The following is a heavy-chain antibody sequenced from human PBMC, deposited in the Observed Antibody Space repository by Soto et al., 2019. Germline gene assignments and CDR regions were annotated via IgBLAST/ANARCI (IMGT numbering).Heavy chain of an antibody. CDR2: IFYSGST. V-gene: IGHV4-4*02. J-gene: IGHJ4*02. CDR1: GGSLSSSSW. D-gene: IGHD3-9*01. Sequence: TSETLSLTCAVSGGSLSSSSWWSWVRQPPGKTLEWLGEIFYSGSTKYNPSLKSRVTISADTSKNQFSLKLSSVTAADTAVYYCARGSSYDILTGYSTPGPFDYWGQGTLVTVSS. CDR3: ARGSSYDILTGYSTPGPFDY.